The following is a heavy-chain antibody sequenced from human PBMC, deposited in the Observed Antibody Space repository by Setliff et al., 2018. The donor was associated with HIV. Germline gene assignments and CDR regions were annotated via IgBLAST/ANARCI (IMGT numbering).Heavy chain of an antibody. CDR2: INPNGGYT. J-gene: IGHJ6*03. CDR1: GYTFTVYY. Sequence: ASVKVSCKTSGYTFTVYYIHWVRRAPGQGLEWMGWINPNGGYTNYALKFQGRVTMTRDTSISTAYMELSSLRSDDTAVYYCARDGGGPGDYYYYYMDVWAKGTTVTVSS. CDR3: ARDGGGPGDYYYYYMDV. D-gene: IGHD3-16*01. V-gene: IGHV1-2*02.